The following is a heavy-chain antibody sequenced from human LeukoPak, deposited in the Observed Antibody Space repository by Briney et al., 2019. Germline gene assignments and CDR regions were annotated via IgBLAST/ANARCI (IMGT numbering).Heavy chain of an antibody. Sequence: GGSLRLSCAASGFTLSSYGMHWVRQAPRKGLEWVAFIRYDGSNKYYAHSVKGRFTTSRDNSKNTLNLQMNSLRAEDTAVYYCAKLWFGDPIEGNWFDPWGQGTLVTVSS. V-gene: IGHV3-30*02. CDR2: IRYDGSNK. CDR1: GFTLSSYG. J-gene: IGHJ5*02. CDR3: AKLWFGDPIEGNWFDP. D-gene: IGHD3-10*01.